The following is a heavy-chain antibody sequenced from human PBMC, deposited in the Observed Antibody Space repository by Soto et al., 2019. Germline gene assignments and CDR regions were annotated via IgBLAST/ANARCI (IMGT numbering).Heavy chain of an antibody. CDR1: GDSISDYFY. J-gene: IGHJ4*02. CDR3: AREVRGGFTGIFDQ. CDR2: IYTDGTT. D-gene: IGHD2-15*01. Sequence: QVQLQGSGPGQVKPSETLSLTYTVSGDSISDYFYWSWIRQPAGKGLEWIGRIYTDGTTKYNPSLKSRVTLSLDQSKNQFSLRLSSVTAADTAVYYFAREVRGGFTGIFDQWGRGSRVTVSS. V-gene: IGHV4-4*07.